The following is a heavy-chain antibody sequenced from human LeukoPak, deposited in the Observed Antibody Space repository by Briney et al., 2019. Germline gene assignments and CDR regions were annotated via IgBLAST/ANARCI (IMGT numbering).Heavy chain of an antibody. CDR2: VSYSGSS. CDR1: GVSISNYY. CDR3: ARLQGRGDNYLDY. D-gene: IGHD7-27*01. Sequence: SETLSLTCTVSGVSISNYYWSWIRQPPGKRLEWIGYVSYSGSSSSNPSLESRVTISVDMSKNQFSLRLSSVTASDTAVYYCARLQGRGDNYLDYWGQGTLVTVSS. J-gene: IGHJ4*02. V-gene: IGHV4-59*08.